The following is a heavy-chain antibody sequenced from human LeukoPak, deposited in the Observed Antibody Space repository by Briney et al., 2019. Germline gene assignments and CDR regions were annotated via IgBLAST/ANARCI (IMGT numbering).Heavy chain of an antibody. Sequence: ASVKVSCTASGYTFTGYYMHWVRQAPGQGLEWMGIINPSGGSTSYAQKFQGRVTMTRDTSTSTVYMELSSLRSEDTAVYYCARVPSGWYYFDYWGQGTLVTVSS. CDR1: GYTFTGYY. CDR3: ARVPSGWYYFDY. CDR2: INPSGGST. D-gene: IGHD6-19*01. J-gene: IGHJ4*02. V-gene: IGHV1-46*01.